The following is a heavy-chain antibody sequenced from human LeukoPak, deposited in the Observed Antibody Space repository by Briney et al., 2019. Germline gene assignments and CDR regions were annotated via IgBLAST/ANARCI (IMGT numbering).Heavy chain of an antibody. CDR2: MYGGGNT. D-gene: IGHD3-10*01. Sequence: GGSLRLSCAASGFTVSSNYMTWVRQAPGKGLEWLSVMYGGGNTYYAASVEGRFTISRDNSKNTVYLQMNSLRAEDTAVYFCARGGPGVFAYWGQGTLVTVSS. V-gene: IGHV3-53*01. J-gene: IGHJ4*02. CDR3: ARGGPGVFAY. CDR1: GFTVSSNY.